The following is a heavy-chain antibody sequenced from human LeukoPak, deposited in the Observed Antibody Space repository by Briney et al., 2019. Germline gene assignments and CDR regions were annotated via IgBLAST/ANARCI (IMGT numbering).Heavy chain of an antibody. J-gene: IGHJ4*02. CDR3: ARHPGYCSSTNCYFDY. Sequence: WASVKVSCKASGYTFTSYGISWVRQAPGQGLEWMGWISAYNGNTNYAQKVQGRVTMTTDTSTNTAYMELRSLTSDDTAVYYCARHPGYCSSTNCYFDYWGQGTLVTVSS. CDR2: ISAYNGNT. D-gene: IGHD2-2*01. CDR1: GYTFTSYG. V-gene: IGHV1-18*01.